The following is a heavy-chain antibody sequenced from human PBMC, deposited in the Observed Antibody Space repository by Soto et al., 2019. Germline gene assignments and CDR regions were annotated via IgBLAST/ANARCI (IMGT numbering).Heavy chain of an antibody. J-gene: IGHJ4*02. CDR1: GGAIKTGDYY. CDR3: ARAGFSYGHLLF. D-gene: IGHD3-10*01. Sequence: SETLCLTGNVSGGAIKTGDYYWNWIRQPPGKGLEWIGYVFYSGATNYSPSLKSRAAISMDTSKNQFSLSLTSVTAADTAVYYCARAGFSYGHLLFWGQGIRVTVSS. V-gene: IGHV4-30-4*01. CDR2: VFYSGAT.